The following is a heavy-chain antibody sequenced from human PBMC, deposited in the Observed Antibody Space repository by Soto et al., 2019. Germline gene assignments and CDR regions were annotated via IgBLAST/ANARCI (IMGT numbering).Heavy chain of an antibody. D-gene: IGHD6-13*01. CDR3: AREKGSAGSFDF. V-gene: IGHV1-3*01. CDR2: INAGGGGT. Sequence: ASVKVSCKGSGYSFTRYAIHWVRHAPGQSLEWMGWINAGGGGTKYSQKLQGRVTITRDTSATTVYLDLSSLRYEDTAMYYCAREKGSAGSFDFWGQGTLVTVS. CDR1: GYSFTRYA. J-gene: IGHJ4*02.